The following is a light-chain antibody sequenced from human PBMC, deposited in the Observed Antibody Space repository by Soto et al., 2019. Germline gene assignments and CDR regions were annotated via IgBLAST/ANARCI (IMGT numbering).Light chain of an antibody. Sequence: DILMTQSPATESVSLGDSVSLSCRANESISNNLAWYQQKPGQAPRLLIFSASTRAPGIPARVTGGGSGTQFSLTISSLQPEDFALYYCHQYNEWPRGTFGPGTKVEI. J-gene: IGKJ1*01. CDR3: HQYNEWPRGT. V-gene: IGKV3D-15*01. CDR2: SAS. CDR1: ESISNN.